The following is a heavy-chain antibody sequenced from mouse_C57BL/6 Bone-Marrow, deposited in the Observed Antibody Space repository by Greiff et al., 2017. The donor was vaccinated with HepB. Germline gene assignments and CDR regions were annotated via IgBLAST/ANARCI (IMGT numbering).Heavy chain of an antibody. CDR3: ARSDYYYGSSY. J-gene: IGHJ2*01. CDR1: GYTFTSYW. D-gene: IGHD1-1*01. Sequence: QVQLQQSGAELVKPGASVKLSCKASGYTFTSYWMHWVKQRPGQGLEWIGRIDPNSGGTKYNEKFKSKATLTVDKPSSTAYMQLSSLTSEDSAVYYCARSDYYYGSSYWGQGTTLTVSS. V-gene: IGHV1-72*01. CDR2: IDPNSGGT.